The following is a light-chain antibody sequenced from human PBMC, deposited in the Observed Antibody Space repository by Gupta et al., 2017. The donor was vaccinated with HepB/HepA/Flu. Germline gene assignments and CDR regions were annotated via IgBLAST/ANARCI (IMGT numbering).Light chain of an antibody. Sequence: DIQMTRSPSSLPAPLGERVTFTCRASQSISSYLNWYQQKPGKGPKLLIYASARLQSGVPSRFSGSGSETDFTLTLSSMQPEDFATYYYQRNYSTLALTFGGGRKVEIK. CDR2: ASA. CDR1: QSISSY. J-gene: IGKJ4*01. CDR3: QRNYSTLALT. V-gene: IGKV1-39*01.